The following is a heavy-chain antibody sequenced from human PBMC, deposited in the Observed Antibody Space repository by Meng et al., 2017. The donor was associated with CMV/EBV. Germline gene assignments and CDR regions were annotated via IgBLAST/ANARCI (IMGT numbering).Heavy chain of an antibody. D-gene: IGHD4-17*01. V-gene: IGHV3-30-3*01. CDR2: ISYDGSNK. J-gene: IGHJ4*02. Sequence: LGGLVGGVGPPWRSLGLSCAASGFTFCSYAMHWVRQAPGKGLEWVAVISYDGSNKYYADSVKGRFTISRDNSKNTLYLQMNSLRAEDTAVYYCARDIHGALDYWGQGTLVTVSS. CDR3: ARDIHGALDY. CDR1: GFTFCSYA.